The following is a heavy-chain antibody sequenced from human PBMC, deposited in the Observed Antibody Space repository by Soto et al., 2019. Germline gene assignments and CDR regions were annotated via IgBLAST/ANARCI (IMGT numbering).Heavy chain of an antibody. CDR2: INHSGST. CDR3: ARGFYYYDSSGYYPFDY. V-gene: IGHV4-34*01. D-gene: IGHD3-22*01. Sequence: SETLSLTCAVYGGSFSGYYWSWIRQPPGKGLEWIGEINHSGSTNYNPSLKSRVTISVDTSKNQFPLKLSSVTAADTAVYYCARGFYYYDSSGYYPFDYWGQGTLVTVSS. CDR1: GGSFSGYY. J-gene: IGHJ4*02.